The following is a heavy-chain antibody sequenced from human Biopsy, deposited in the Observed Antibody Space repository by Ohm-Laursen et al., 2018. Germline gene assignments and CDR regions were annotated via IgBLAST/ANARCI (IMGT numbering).Heavy chain of an antibody. CDR3: ARTPRDSFWSGSYKRGLWFDP. D-gene: IGHD3-3*01. CDR1: GGSIISYY. Sequence: GTLSLTCRVSGGSIISYYWTWIRQPPGKGLEWIGHVYNGGITNYNPSLKSRVTISKDTSKNQFSLQVNSVTAADTAVYYCARTPRDSFWSGSYKRGLWFDPWGQGTLVIVPS. J-gene: IGHJ5*02. CDR2: VYNGGIT. V-gene: IGHV4-59*01.